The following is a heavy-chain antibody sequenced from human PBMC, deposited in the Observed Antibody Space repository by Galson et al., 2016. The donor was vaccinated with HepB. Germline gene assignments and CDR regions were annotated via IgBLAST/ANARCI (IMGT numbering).Heavy chain of an antibody. Sequence: SLRLSCAASGFTFSSYAMTWVRQAPGKGLEWVSSIFGSGAGTRYADSVKGRFTISRDNSKSTLYLQMNTLRAEDTALYYCAKDPNGDYVGAFDDWGQGTMVTVSS. D-gene: IGHD4-17*01. CDR3: AKDPNGDYVGAFDD. V-gene: IGHV3-23*01. J-gene: IGHJ3*01. CDR1: GFTFSSYA. CDR2: IFGSGAGT.